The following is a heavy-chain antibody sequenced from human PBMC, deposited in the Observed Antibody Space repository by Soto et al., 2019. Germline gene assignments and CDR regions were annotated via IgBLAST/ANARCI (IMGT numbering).Heavy chain of an antibody. Sequence: AGSLRLSCAASRVTFSNVWLSWVRQGPGKGLEWLGRIKSRTENETTDYASPARGRFIISRDDSKNTLYLQMNSLRAEDTAVYYCAKEEYCSSTSCPPDYWGQGTLVTVSS. V-gene: IGHV3-15*01. D-gene: IGHD2-2*01. J-gene: IGHJ4*02. CDR2: IKSRTENETT. CDR3: AKEEYCSSTSCPPDY. CDR1: RVTFSNVW.